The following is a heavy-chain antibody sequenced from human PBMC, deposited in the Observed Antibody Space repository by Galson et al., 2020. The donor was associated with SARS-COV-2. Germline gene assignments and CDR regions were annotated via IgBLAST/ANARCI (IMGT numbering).Heavy chain of an antibody. D-gene: IGHD2-2*01. CDR1: GFSLSTSGMR. CDR3: ARSSSCSSTSCYGEDYYYYYGMDV. V-gene: IGHV2-70*04. Sequence: SGPTLVKPTQTLTLTCTFSGFSLSTSGMRVSWIRQPPGKALEWLARIDWDDDKFYSTSLKTRLTISKDTSKNQVVLTMTNMDPVDTATYYCARSSSCSSTSCYGEDYYYYYGMDVWGQGTTVTVSS. J-gene: IGHJ6*02. CDR2: IDWDDDK.